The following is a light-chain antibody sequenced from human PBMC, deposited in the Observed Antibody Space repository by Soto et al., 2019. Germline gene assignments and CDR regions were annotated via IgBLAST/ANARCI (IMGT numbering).Light chain of an antibody. J-gene: IGKJ1*01. V-gene: IGKV3-20*01. Sequence: EIVMTQSPATLSLSPGERATLSCRASQSVSSNLAWYQQKPGQAPRLLIYGASNRATGIPDRFSASGSGTDFTLTISRLEPEDFAVYYCQQYISSPLTFGQGTKVDIK. CDR3: QQYISSPLT. CDR1: QSVSSN. CDR2: GAS.